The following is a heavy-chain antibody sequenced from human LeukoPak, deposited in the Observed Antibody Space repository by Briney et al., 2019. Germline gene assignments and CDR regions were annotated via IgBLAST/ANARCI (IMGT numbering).Heavy chain of an antibody. Sequence: SETLSLTCTVSGGSISSYYWSWIRQPPGKGLEWIGYIYYSGSTNYNPSLKSRVTMSVDTSKNQFSLKLSSVTAADTAVYYCARHGRDSSGYSVEYYFDYWGQGTLVTVSS. CDR1: GGSISSYY. J-gene: IGHJ4*02. CDR3: ARHGRDSSGYSVEYYFDY. CDR2: IYYSGST. D-gene: IGHD3-22*01. V-gene: IGHV4-59*08.